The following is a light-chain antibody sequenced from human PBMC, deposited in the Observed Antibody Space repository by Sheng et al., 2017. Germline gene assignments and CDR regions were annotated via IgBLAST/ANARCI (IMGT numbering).Light chain of an antibody. J-gene: IGLJ2*01. CDR2: DVS. V-gene: IGLV2-14*01. CDR3: SSYTSSSTRV. CDR1: SSDVGGYKY. Sequence: QSALTQPASVSGSPGQSITISCTGTSSDVGGYKYVSWYQQHPGKAPKLMIYDVSNRASGVSNRFSGSKSGSTASLTISGLQAEDEADYYCSSYTSSSTRVFGGGTKLDRP.